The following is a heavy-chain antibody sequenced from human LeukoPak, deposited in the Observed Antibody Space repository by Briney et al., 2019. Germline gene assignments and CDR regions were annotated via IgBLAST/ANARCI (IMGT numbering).Heavy chain of an antibody. CDR2: MNPNSGNT. D-gene: IGHD3-10*01. V-gene: IGHV1-8*01. J-gene: IGHJ6*02. CDR1: GYTFTSYD. Sequence: GASVKVSSKASGYTFTSYDINWVRQATGQGLEWTGWMNPNSGNTGYAQKFQGRVTMTRNTSISTAYMELSSLRSEDTAVYYCARGRVVKDLPLVSMVRGVIDYYGMDVWGQGTTVTVSS. CDR3: ARGRVVKDLPLVSMVRGVIDYYGMDV.